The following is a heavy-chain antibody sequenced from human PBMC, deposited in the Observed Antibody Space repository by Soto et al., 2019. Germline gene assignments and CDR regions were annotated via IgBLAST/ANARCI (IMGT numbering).Heavy chain of an antibody. D-gene: IGHD4-17*01. CDR3: ARVPDYGDYADYYYGMDV. J-gene: IGHJ6*02. CDR1: GFTFSSYS. Sequence: GGSLRLSCAASGFTFSSYSMNWVRQAPGKGLEWVSSISSSSSYIYYADSVKGRFTISRDNAKNSLYLQMNSLRAEDTAVYYCARVPDYGDYADYYYGMDVWGQGTTVTVSS. CDR2: ISSSSSYI. V-gene: IGHV3-21*01.